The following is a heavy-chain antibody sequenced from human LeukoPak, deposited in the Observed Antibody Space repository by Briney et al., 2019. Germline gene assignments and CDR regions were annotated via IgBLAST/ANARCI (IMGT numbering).Heavy chain of an antibody. Sequence: SETLSVTCTVSGCSLSSSSSYWGWIPQPPGKWLEWIRSIYYSGSTYYNPSLKSRVTISVDTSKNQFSLKLSSVTAADTAVYYCARRLNDGYSYGCFDYWGQGTLVTVSS. J-gene: IGHJ4*02. CDR2: IYYSGST. V-gene: IGHV4-39*01. CDR1: GCSLSSSSSY. D-gene: IGHD5-18*01. CDR3: ARRLNDGYSYGCFDY.